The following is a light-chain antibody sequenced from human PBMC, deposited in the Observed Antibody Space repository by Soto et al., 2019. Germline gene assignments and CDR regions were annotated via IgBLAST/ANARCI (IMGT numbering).Light chain of an antibody. V-gene: IGKV3-15*01. CDR1: QSVSSN. CDR2: GAS. Sequence: EIVMTQSLATLSVSPGERATLSCRASQSVSSNSAWYQQKPGQAPRLLIYGASTRATGIPARFSGSGSGTEFSLTFSSLKSEDFAVYYCQQYGSSPITFGQGTRLEIK. J-gene: IGKJ5*01. CDR3: QQYGSSPIT.